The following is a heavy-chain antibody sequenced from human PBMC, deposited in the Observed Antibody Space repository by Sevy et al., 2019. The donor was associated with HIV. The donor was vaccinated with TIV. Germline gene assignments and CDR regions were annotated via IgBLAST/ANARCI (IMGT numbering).Heavy chain of an antibody. CDR2: IYSGGST. J-gene: IGHJ3*02. CDR3: ARGLGAGDYYDSSGYYSDDAFDI. CDR1: GFTVSSNY. V-gene: IGHV3-53*01. Sequence: GGSLRLSCVVSGFTVSSNYMSWVRQAPGKGLEWVSVIYSGGSTYYADSVKGRFTISRDNSKNTLYLQMNSLRAEDTAVYYCARGLGAGDYYDSSGYYSDDAFDIWGQGTMVTVSS. D-gene: IGHD3-22*01.